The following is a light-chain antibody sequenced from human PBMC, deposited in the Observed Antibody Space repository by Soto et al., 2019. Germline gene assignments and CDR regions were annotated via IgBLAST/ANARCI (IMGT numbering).Light chain of an antibody. Sequence: EVVLTQSPVTLSLSPGERATLSCRASLSVSSYLAWYQQKPGQAPRLLIYDSSDRATGIPARFSGSGSGTDFTLTITSLEAEDFGVYYCQQRSNWPLTFGGGTKVEI. J-gene: IGKJ4*01. V-gene: IGKV3-11*01. CDR3: QQRSNWPLT. CDR1: LSVSSY. CDR2: DSS.